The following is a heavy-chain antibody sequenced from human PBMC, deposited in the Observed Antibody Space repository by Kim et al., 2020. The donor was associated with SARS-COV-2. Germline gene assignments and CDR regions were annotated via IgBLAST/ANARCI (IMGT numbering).Heavy chain of an antibody. CDR3: TRVPGTTVAFWDAFDI. CDR1: GFTLSGSA. V-gene: IGHV3-73*01. Sequence: GGSLRLSCAASGFTLSGSAMHWVRQASGKGLEWVGRIRSKANNYATAYAASVKGRFTISRDDSKTTAYLQMNSLKTEDTAVYYCTRVPGTTVAFWDAFDIWGQGTMVTVSS. CDR2: IRSKANNYAT. J-gene: IGHJ3*02. D-gene: IGHD1-1*01.